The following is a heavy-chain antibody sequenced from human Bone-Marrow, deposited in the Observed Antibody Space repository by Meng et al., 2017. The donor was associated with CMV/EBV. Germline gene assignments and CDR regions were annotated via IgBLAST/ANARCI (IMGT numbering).Heavy chain of an antibody. CDR2: IYYSGST. CDR1: GASISSGGYY. D-gene: IGHD3-10*01. V-gene: IGHV4-31*03. CDR3: AVKETGSGSYSSFDA. Sequence: LRLSCTVSGASISSGGYYWNWIRQHPGKGLEWIGYIYYSGSTYYNPSLKSRVTISVDTSKSQFSLKLVSVTAADTAVYYCAVKETGSGSYSSFDAWGQGTLVTVSS. J-gene: IGHJ5*02.